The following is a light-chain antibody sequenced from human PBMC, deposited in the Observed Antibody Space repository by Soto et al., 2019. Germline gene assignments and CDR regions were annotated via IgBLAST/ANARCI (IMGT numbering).Light chain of an antibody. CDR3: QQYKNGPPYT. Sequence: EIVMTQSPATLSVSPGERATLSCRASQSVSSNLAWYQQKPGQAPRLLIYGASTRATGIPARFSSSVSGKVFTLTISSLQSEYFAVYYCQQYKNGPPYTVGQGTKLEIK. V-gene: IGKV3-15*01. CDR2: GAS. J-gene: IGKJ2*01. CDR1: QSVSSN.